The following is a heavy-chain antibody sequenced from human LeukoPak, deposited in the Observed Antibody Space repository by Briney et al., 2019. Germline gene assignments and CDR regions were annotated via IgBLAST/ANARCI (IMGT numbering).Heavy chain of an antibody. J-gene: IGHJ4*02. CDR2: ISSYGDKT. D-gene: IGHD3-10*01. V-gene: IGHV3-64*04. CDR1: GFTFSNCA. Sequence: GGSLRLSCSASGFTFSNCAMHWVRQAPGKGPQYVSVISSYGDKTYYADSVKGRFTISRDNSKNTLYLQMNSLRAEDTAVYYCAREAEELLWFGDLADSWGQGTLVSVSS. CDR3: AREAEELLWFGDLADS.